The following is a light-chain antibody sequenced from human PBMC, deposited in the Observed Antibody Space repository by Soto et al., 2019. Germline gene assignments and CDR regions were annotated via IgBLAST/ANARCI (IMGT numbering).Light chain of an antibody. J-gene: IGLJ3*02. Sequence: QSVLTQRPSASGTHGQRVTMSCSGSTSNIGGNYVYWYQQLPGTAPKLLIFGNNQRPSGVPDRFSGSKSATSASLAITGLRSEDEAEYICSAWDDSLSTLVFGGGTKVTVL. CDR2: GNN. V-gene: IGLV1-47*01. CDR3: SAWDDSLSTLV. CDR1: TSNIGGNY.